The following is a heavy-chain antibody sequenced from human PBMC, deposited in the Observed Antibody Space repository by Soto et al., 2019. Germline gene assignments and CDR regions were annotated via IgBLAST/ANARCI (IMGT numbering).Heavy chain of an antibody. CDR2: ITSSSSNI. J-gene: IGHJ4*02. Sequence: EVQLVESGGGLVKPGGSLRLSCAASGFTFSTYNMNWVRQAPGKGLEWVSSITSSSSNIYYANSVKGRFTISRDNANNSLYLQMTSLRAEDTAVYYCGLFDALFFDSRGQGTLVTVSS. CDR1: GFTFSTYN. CDR3: GLFDALFFDS. D-gene: IGHD3-9*01. V-gene: IGHV3-21*01.